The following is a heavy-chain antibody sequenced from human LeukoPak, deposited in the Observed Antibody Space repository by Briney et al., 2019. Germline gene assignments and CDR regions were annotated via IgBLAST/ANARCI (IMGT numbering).Heavy chain of an antibody. CDR2: IYPGDSNS. J-gene: IGHJ3*02. D-gene: IGHD3-22*01. CDR3: ARSNSSSHYDSSGYYYGPNAFDI. Sequence: GESLKISCKGSGYSFTSYWIGWVRQMPGKGLEWMGIIYPGDSNSRYSPSFQGQVTISADKSISTAYLQWSSLKASDTAMYYCARSNSSSHYDSSGYYYGPNAFDIWGQGTMVTVSS. CDR1: GYSFTSYW. V-gene: IGHV5-51*01.